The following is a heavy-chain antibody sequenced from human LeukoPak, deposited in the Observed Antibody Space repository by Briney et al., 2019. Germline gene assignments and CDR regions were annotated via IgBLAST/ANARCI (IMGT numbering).Heavy chain of an antibody. J-gene: IGHJ4*02. Sequence: ASVKVSCKASGYTFSNYYVHWVRQAPGQGLEWMGIINPGGGSTTYSQKFQDRVTMTRDTSTNTVYMELSSLRSDDTAVYYCARDGRMTVANPNYFDFWGQGTLVTVSS. CDR1: GYTFSNYY. CDR2: INPGGGST. D-gene: IGHD4/OR15-4a*01. V-gene: IGHV1-46*01. CDR3: ARDGRMTVANPNYFDF.